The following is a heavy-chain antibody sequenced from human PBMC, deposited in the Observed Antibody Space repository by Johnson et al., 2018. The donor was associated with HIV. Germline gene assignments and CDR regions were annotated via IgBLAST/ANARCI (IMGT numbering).Heavy chain of an antibody. CDR1: GFTFSDYY. V-gene: IGHV3-11*04. D-gene: IGHD6-13*01. J-gene: IGHJ3*02. Sequence: QVQLVESGGGVVQPGRSLRLSCAASGFTFSDYYMSWIRQTPGKGLEWVSYISSGGGSVHYAESVKGRFIISRDNAKNSLFVEMNSLRAGDTAVDSCASGEWSSSKGGSFDMWGQGTLVTVSS. CDR3: ASGEWSSSKGGSFDM. CDR2: ISSGGGSV.